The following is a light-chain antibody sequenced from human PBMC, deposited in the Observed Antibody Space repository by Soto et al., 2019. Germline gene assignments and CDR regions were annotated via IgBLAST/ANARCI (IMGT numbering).Light chain of an antibody. V-gene: IGKV3-20*01. Sequence: EILLAQSPGALSLSPGERATLSCRASQTISSDYLAWYQQKPGQAPRLLIFGAATRAADIPDRFSGSGSGTDFTLTISRLEPEDFAVYYCQQYGYSPITFGQGTRLEIK. J-gene: IGKJ5*01. CDR3: QQYGYSPIT. CDR2: GAA. CDR1: QTISSDY.